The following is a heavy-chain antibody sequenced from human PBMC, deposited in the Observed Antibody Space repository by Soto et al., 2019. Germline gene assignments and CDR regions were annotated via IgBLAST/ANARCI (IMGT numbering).Heavy chain of an antibody. CDR3: AKKSVDSSGYFGY. CDR2: ISGSGGGT. Sequence: PGGSLRLSCAASGFTFSTYAMSWVRQAPGKGLEWVSAISGSGGGTYYADSVKGRFTISRDNSKNTLYLQMNSLRAEDTAVYYCAKKSVDSSGYFGYWGQGTLVTVSS. J-gene: IGHJ4*02. V-gene: IGHV3-23*01. CDR1: GFTFSTYA. D-gene: IGHD3-22*01.